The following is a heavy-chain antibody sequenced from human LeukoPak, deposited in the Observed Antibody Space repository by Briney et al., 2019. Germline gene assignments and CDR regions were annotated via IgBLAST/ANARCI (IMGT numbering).Heavy chain of an antibody. D-gene: IGHD2-2*01. J-gene: IGHJ4*02. CDR3: AKLVVPAVRQDY. CDR1: GFTFSSYG. CDR2: ISYDGSNK. V-gene: IGHV3-30*18. Sequence: GGSLRLSCAASGFTFSSYGMHWVRQAPGKGLEWVAVISYDGSNKYYADSVKGRFTISRGNSKNTLYLQMNSLRAEDTAVYYCAKLVVPAVRQDYWGQGTLVTVSS.